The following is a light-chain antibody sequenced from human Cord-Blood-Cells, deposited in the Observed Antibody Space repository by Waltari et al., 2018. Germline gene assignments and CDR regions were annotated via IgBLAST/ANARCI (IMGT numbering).Light chain of an antibody. V-gene: IGLV2-23*03. CDR1: SRAVGSYHL. J-gene: IGLJ1*01. Sequence: QSALTQPASVSGSPGQSITISCTGTSRAVGSYHLVSWYQQHPGKAPKLMIYEGSKRPSGVSNRFSGSKSGNTASLTISGLQAEDEADYYCCSYAGSSTFPYVFGTGTKVTVL. CDR3: CSYAGSSTFPYV. CDR2: EGS.